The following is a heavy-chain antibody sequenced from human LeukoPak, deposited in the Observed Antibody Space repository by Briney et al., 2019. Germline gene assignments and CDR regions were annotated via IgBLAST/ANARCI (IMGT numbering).Heavy chain of an antibody. CDR3: ARDPICGGDCYPDY. V-gene: IGHV7-4-1*02. CDR1: GYTFTSYA. Sequence: GASVKVSCKASGYTFTSYAMNWVRQAPGQGLEWMGWINTNTGNPTYAQGFTGRFVFSLDTSVSTAYLQISSLKAEDTAVYYCARDPICGGDCYPDYWGQGTLVTVSS. D-gene: IGHD2-21*02. CDR2: INTNTGNP. J-gene: IGHJ4*02.